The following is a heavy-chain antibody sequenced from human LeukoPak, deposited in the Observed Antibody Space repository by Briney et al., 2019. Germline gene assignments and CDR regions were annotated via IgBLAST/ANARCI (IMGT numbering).Heavy chain of an antibody. CDR1: GGSISSGDYY. D-gene: IGHD3-3*01. CDR3: ARTYDFWSGYEARDAFDI. Sequence: PSETLSLTCTVSGGSISSGDYYWSWIRQPPGKGLEWIGYIYYSGSTYYNPSLKSRVTISVDTSKNQFSLKLSSVTAADTAVYYCARTYDFWSGYEARDAFDIWGQGTMVTVSS. J-gene: IGHJ3*02. V-gene: IGHV4-30-4*08. CDR2: IYYSGST.